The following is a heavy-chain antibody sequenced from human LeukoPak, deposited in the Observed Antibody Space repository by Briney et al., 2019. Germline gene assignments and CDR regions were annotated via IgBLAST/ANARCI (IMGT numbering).Heavy chain of an antibody. CDR1: GYTFTGYY. CDR2: INPNSGGT. J-gene: IGHJ4*02. V-gene: IGHV1-2*02. D-gene: IGHD5-24*01. Sequence: GASVKVSCKASGYTFTGYYMHWVRQAPGQGLEWMGWINPNSGGTNYAQKFQGRVTMTRDTSISTAYMELSRLRSDDTAVYYCARPSRGGYSIYYFDYWGQGTLVTVSS. CDR3: ARPSRGGYSIYYFDY.